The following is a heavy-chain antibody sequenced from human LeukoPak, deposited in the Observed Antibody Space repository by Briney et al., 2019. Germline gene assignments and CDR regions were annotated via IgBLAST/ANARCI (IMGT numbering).Heavy chain of an antibody. J-gene: IGHJ3*02. CDR3: ARLRITYSVNDAFDI. CDR1: GGSISSSSSY. D-gene: IGHD5/OR15-5a*01. V-gene: IGHV4-39*01. CDR2: IYYSGSS. Sequence: PSETLSLTCSVSGGSISSSSSYWGWIRQPPGKGLEWIGSIYYSGSSFDNPALKSRVTISVDTSKNQFSLKLSSVTAADTAVYYCARLRITYSVNDAFDIWGQGTMVTVSS.